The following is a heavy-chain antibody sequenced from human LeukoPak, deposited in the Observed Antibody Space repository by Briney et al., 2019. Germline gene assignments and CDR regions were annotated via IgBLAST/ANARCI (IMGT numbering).Heavy chain of an antibody. D-gene: IGHD3-3*01. J-gene: IGHJ4*02. CDR3: AKVAVSRSVLRFLEWFDY. CDR1: GFTFSRHW. Sequence: GGSLRLSLAASGFTFSRHWMTWVRQAPGKELEWVANINQDGSERYYVDSVKGRFTISRDNAKNSLYLQMNSLRAEDTAVYYCAKVAVSRSVLRFLEWFDYWGQGTLVTASS. V-gene: IGHV3-7*03. CDR2: INQDGSER.